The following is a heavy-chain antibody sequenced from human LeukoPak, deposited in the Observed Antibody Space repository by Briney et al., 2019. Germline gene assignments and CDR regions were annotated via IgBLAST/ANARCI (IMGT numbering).Heavy chain of an antibody. Sequence: SETLSPTCTVSGGSISSYYWSWIRQPPGKGLEWIGYIYYSGSTNYNPSLKSRVTISVDTSKNQFSLKLSSVTAADTAVYYCARSYRYYFDYWGQGTLVTVYS. V-gene: IGHV4-59*01. CDR3: ARSYRYYFDY. J-gene: IGHJ4*02. CDR1: GGSISSYY. CDR2: IYYSGST. D-gene: IGHD2-15*01.